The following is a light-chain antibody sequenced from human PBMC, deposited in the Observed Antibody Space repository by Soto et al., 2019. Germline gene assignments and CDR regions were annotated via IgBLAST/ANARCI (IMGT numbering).Light chain of an antibody. CDR2: VAS. J-gene: IGKJ1*01. V-gene: IGKV1-39*01. CDR3: QQSYDTPPWT. CDR1: QSVRNY. Sequence: DIQLTQFPSSLPASVGDRITITCRASQSVRNYLTWCQQKQGKAPKLLIYVASRLQSGVPLRFSGSGSGTDFSLTISDLQPDDFATYYCQQSYDTPPWTFGQGTRVEVK.